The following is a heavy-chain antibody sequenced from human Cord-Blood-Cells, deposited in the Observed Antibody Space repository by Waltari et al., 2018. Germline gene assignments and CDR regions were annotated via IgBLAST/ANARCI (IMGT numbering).Heavy chain of an antibody. Sequence: QVQLVQSGAEVTKPGASVKVSCKASGYTYTGYYMHWVRQAPGQGLEWMGWINPNSGGTNYAQKFQGRVTMTRDTSISTAYMELSRLRSDDTAVYYCARVYDRSSLYFDYWGQGTLVTVSS. CDR1: GYTYTGYY. CDR2: INPNSGGT. CDR3: ARVYDRSSLYFDY. V-gene: IGHV1-2*02. D-gene: IGHD6-13*01. J-gene: IGHJ4*02.